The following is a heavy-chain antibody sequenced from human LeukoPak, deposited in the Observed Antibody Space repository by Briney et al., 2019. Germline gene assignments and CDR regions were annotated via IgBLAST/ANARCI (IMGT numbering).Heavy chain of an antibody. V-gene: IGHV1-46*01. Sequence: ASVKVSCTASGYTFTSYYMHWVRQAPGQGLEWMGIINPSGGSTSYAQKFQGRVTLTRDTSTSTVYMELSSLSSEDTAVYFCARGLDSSGYYAPWGQGTLVTVSS. J-gene: IGHJ5*02. CDR3: ARGLDSSGYYAP. D-gene: IGHD3-22*01. CDR2: INPSGGST. CDR1: GYTFTSYY.